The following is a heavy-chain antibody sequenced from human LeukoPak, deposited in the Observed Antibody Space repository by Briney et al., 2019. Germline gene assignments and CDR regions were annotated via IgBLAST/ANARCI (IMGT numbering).Heavy chain of an antibody. CDR3: ARISSARVTMVFYYYYYMDV. V-gene: IGHV1-46*02. Sequence: ASVKVSCKASGYTFNGYYMHWVRQAPGQGLEWMGIINPSGGSTSYAQKFQGRVTMTRDTSTSTVYMELSSLRSEVTAVYYCARISSARVTMVFYYYYYMDVWGKGTTVTVSS. J-gene: IGHJ6*03. CDR1: GYTFNGYY. CDR2: INPSGGST. D-gene: IGHD3-10*01.